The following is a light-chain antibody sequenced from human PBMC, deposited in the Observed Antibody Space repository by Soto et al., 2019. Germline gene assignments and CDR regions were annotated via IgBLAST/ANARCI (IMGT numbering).Light chain of an antibody. J-gene: IGLJ1*01. CDR2: XXX. CDR3: SSFTSTHTYV. Sequence: QSVLTQPPSVSGARGQRVTISFTWSISNIWSDYYFHWYQQLRLTFAXLMIXXXXXRPSGVSDRFSGSKSGNTASLTISGLQGEDEATYYCSSFTSTHTYVFGTGTKVTVL. CDR1: ISNIWSDYY. V-gene: IGLV1-40*01.